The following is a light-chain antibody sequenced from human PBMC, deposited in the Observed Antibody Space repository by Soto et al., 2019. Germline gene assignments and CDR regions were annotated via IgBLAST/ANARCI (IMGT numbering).Light chain of an antibody. CDR2: GAS. J-gene: IGKJ1*01. CDR3: HHYET. Sequence: EIVMTQSPATLSVSPGERATLSCRASQSVSSNLAWHQQKPGQAPRLLMYGASIRAAGVPDRFSGSGSGTEFTLTISRLEPEDFTVYYCHHYETFGQGTKVDIK. V-gene: IGKV3D-15*01. CDR1: QSVSSN.